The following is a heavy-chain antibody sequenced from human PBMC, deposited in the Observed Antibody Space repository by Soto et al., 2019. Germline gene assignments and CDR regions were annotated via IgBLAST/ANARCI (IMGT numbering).Heavy chain of an antibody. Sequence: PSETLSLTCTVSGCSISSSSYYWDWIRQPPGKGLKWIGSIYYSGSTYYNPSLKSRVTISVDTSKNQFSLKLSSVTAADTAVYYCARAGCSSTSCYEGYYYGMDVWGQGTTVTVSS. CDR1: GCSISSSSYY. V-gene: IGHV4-39*07. CDR3: ARAGCSSTSCYEGYYYGMDV. CDR2: IYYSGST. J-gene: IGHJ6*02. D-gene: IGHD2-2*01.